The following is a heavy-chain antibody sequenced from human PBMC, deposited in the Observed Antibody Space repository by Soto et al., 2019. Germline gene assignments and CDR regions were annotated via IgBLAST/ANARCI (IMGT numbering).Heavy chain of an antibody. J-gene: IGHJ4*02. CDR3: ARNWNLALVPAAYFDS. CDR2: VYYTGTT. D-gene: IGHD2-2*01. V-gene: IGHV4-39*01. CDR1: NFSVLTSIYY. Sequence: KSSETLSLTCTVSNFSVLTSIYYWAWIRQPPWKGLEWVGTVYYTGTTYYNPSLQSRVTISIDTSKNQFSLNLNSVTAADTAVYYCARNWNLALVPAAYFDSWGQVXLFTVSS.